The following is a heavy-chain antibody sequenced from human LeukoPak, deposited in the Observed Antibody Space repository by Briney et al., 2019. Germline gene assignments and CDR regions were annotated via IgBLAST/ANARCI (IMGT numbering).Heavy chain of an antibody. CDR1: GFTFSSYA. Sequence: PGGSLGLSCAASGFTFSSYAMHWVRQAPGKGLEWVAVISYDGSNKYYADSVKGRFTISRDNSKNTLYLQMNSLSAEDTAVYYCARGLKVGAAPFDYWGQGTLVTVSS. CDR2: ISYDGSNK. D-gene: IGHD1-26*01. J-gene: IGHJ4*02. CDR3: ARGLKVGAAPFDY. V-gene: IGHV3-30*04.